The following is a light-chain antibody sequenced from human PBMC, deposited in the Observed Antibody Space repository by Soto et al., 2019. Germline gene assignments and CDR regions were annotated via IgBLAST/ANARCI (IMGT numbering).Light chain of an antibody. Sequence: DIQVTQSPSSLSASVGDRVTITCRASQFIDDFLNWFQQRPGKAPKLLIYAASSLQSGVPSRFSGSGSGTEFTLTISSLQSEDFAVYYCQQYDNWPPITFGQGTRLEIK. CDR1: QFIDDF. V-gene: IGKV1-16*01. CDR2: AAS. J-gene: IGKJ5*01. CDR3: QQYDNWPPIT.